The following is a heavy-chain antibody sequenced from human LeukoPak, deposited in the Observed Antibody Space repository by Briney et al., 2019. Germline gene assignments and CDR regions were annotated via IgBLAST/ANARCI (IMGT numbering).Heavy chain of an antibody. CDR2: IYYRGST. J-gene: IGHJ3*02. CDR3: ARVVPSLGIGI. D-gene: IGHD3-10*01. V-gene: IGHV4-59*01. CDR1: GSSISSYY. Sequence: SETLSLTCTVSGSSISSYYWSWIRQPPGKGLEWIGYIYYRGSTNYNPSLKSRVTISVDTSKNQFSLKLSSVTAADTAVYYCARVVPSLGIGIWGQGTMVTVSS.